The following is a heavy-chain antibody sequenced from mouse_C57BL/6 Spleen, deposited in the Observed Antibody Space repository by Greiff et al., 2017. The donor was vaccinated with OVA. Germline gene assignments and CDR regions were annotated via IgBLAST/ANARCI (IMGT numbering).Heavy chain of an antibody. V-gene: IGHV1-22*01. Sequence: EVKLQQSGPELVKPGASVKMSCKASGYTFTDYNMHWVKQSHGKSLEWIGYINPNNGGTSYNQKFKGKATLTVNKSSSTAYMELRSLTSEDSAVYYCARRRDYGSSYDAMDYWGQGTSVTVSS. CDR1: GYTFTDYN. D-gene: IGHD1-1*01. J-gene: IGHJ4*01. CDR2: INPNNGGT. CDR3: ARRRDYGSSYDAMDY.